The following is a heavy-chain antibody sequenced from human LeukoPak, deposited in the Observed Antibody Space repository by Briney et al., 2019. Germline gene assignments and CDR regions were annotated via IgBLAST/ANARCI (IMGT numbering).Heavy chain of an antibody. CDR1: GGSISSGGYY. Sequence: SETLSLTCTVSGGSISSGGYYWNWIRQPPGKGLEWIGYIYYSGSTNYNPSLKSRVTISVDTSKNQFSLKLSSVTAADTAVYYCASGAYGDYVYYFDYWGQGTLVTVSS. J-gene: IGHJ4*02. V-gene: IGHV4-61*08. CDR3: ASGAYGDYVYYFDY. CDR2: IYYSGST. D-gene: IGHD4-17*01.